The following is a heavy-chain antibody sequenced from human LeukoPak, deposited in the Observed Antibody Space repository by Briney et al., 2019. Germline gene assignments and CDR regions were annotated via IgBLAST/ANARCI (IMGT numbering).Heavy chain of an antibody. J-gene: IGHJ4*02. CDR2: INSDGSNT. Sequence: ETLSLTCTVSGGSISSSGYYWGWVRQAPGKGLVWVSQINSDGSNTNYADSVKGRFTISRDNAKNTLYLQMNSLRAEDTAVYYCAKDVDCSGGSCYPLSYFDYWGQGTLVTVSS. CDR1: GGSISSSGYY. D-gene: IGHD2-15*01. CDR3: AKDVDCSGGSCYPLSYFDY. V-gene: IGHV3-74*01.